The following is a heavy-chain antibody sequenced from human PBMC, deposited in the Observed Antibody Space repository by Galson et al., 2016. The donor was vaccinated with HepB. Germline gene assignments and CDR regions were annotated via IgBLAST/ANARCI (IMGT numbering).Heavy chain of an antibody. V-gene: IGHV4-34*01. CDR2: IHHSGGT. J-gene: IGHJ4*02. D-gene: IGHD2-2*01. CDR3: ARAGDVGSRAALDS. Sequence: SETLSLTCAVYGESFSAYYWSWIRQPPGKGLEWIGEIHHSGGTNYNPSLKSRVTISIDPSKNQFSLRLTSVTAADTAVYDCARAGDVGSRAALDSWGQGTLVTISS. CDR1: GESFSAYY.